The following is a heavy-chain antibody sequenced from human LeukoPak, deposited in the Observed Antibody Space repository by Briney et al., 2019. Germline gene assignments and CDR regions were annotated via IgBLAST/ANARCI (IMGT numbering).Heavy chain of an antibody. J-gene: IGHJ4*02. Sequence: GGSLRLSCAASGFSFRSYAMSWVRQAPGKGLEWVSGISDNGGSAYHADSVKGRFTISRDNAKDFLFLQMNSLRAEDTAVYYCARDRVYGSGRKRGYYFDYWGQGTLVTVSS. CDR1: GFSFRSYA. CDR3: ARDRVYGSGRKRGYYFDY. D-gene: IGHD3-10*01. CDR2: ISDNGGSA. V-gene: IGHV3-23*01.